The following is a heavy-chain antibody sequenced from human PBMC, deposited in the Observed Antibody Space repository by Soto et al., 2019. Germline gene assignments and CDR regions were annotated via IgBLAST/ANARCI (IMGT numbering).Heavy chain of an antibody. CDR3: ARDWGACTPGECYSHGFDL. Sequence: QEQLVESGGGMVQPGGSLRLSCAVSGFTLDTYGMHWVRQAAGQGLEWVAVSWHDGRHLDYADSVRGRFTVFRDDYKNTLFVEMNGLRGDDTAVYYCARDWGACTPGECYSHGFDLWGQGTLVTVSS. CDR1: GFTLDTYG. V-gene: IGHV3-33*01. D-gene: IGHD2-21*01. J-gene: IGHJ3*01. CDR2: SWHDGRHL.